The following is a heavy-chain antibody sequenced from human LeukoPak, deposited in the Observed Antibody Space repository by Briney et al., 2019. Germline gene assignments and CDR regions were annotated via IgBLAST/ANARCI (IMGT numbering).Heavy chain of an antibody. V-gene: IGHV4-34*01. CDR3: ARRVFRTSYYDFWCGYRSNWFDP. D-gene: IGHD3-3*01. CDR2: INHSGST. Sequence: SETLSLTCAVYGGSFSGYYWSWVRQPPGKGLEWMGEINHSGSTNYNPSLKSRVTISVDTSKNQFSLTLSSVTAADTAVYYCARRVFRTSYYDFWCGYRSNWFDPWGQGTLVTVSS. J-gene: IGHJ5*02. CDR1: GGSFSGYY.